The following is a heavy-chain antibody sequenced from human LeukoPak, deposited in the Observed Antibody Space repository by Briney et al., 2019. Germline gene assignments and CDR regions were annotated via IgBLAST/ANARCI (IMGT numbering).Heavy chain of an antibody. Sequence: ASVKVSCKVFGYTLTELSMHWVRQAPGKGLEWMGGFDPEDGETIYAQKFQGRVTMTEDTSTDTAYVELSSLRAEDTAVYYCAKDRLSGDAFDIWGQGTMVTVSS. J-gene: IGHJ3*02. CDR1: GYTLTELS. CDR3: AKDRLSGDAFDI. D-gene: IGHD5-12*01. V-gene: IGHV1-24*01. CDR2: FDPEDGET.